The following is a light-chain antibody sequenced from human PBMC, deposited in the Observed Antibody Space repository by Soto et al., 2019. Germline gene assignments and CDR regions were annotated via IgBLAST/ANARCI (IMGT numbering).Light chain of an antibody. V-gene: IGKV1-5*03. CDR1: QSISTW. CDR3: QQYNTYPLS. CDR2: KAS. Sequence: DIQMTQPPSTLSASVGDRVTITCRASQSISTWLAWYQQKPGKAPKLLIYKASNLEGGVPSRFSGSGSGTEFTITINSLQPDDFATYYCQQYNTYPLSFGGGTKVDIK. J-gene: IGKJ4*01.